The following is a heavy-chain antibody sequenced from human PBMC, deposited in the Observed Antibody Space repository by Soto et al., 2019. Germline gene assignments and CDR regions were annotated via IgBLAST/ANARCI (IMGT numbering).Heavy chain of an antibody. Sequence: SVKVSCKASGGTFSSYAISWVRQAPGHGLEWMGGIIPIFGTANYAQKFQGRVTITADKSTSTAYMELSSLRSEDTAVYYCARGPFQLGYCSSTSCYRAPMDVWGQGTTVTVSS. V-gene: IGHV1-69*06. CDR2: IIPIFGTA. CDR3: ARGPFQLGYCSSTSCYRAPMDV. D-gene: IGHD2-2*02. CDR1: GGTFSSYA. J-gene: IGHJ6*02.